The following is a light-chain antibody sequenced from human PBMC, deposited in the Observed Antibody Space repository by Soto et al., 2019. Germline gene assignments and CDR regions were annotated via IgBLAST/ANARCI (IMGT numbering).Light chain of an antibody. CDR2: EVS. Sequence: QSSLTQPASVSGSPAQSITISCTGTSSDVGGYNYFSWYQQHPGKSPKLMIYEVSNRPSGFSNRFSGSKSGNTASLTISGLQAEEEADYFWSXYTPVGTEIKVXV. CDR1: SSDVGGYNY. CDR3: SXYTP. V-gene: IGLV2-14*01. J-gene: IGLJ1*01.